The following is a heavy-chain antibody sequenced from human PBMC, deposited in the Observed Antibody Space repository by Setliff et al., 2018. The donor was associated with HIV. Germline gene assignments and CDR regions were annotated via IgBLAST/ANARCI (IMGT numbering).Heavy chain of an antibody. CDR3: VRDKSWAFDY. Sequence: GGSLRLSCAASGFTFSTSWMHWVRQVPGKELVWVSRISSDGRRRDYADSVKGRFTISRDNGKNSLYLQMNSLRAEDTAVYYCVRDKSWAFDYWGQGTLVTVSS. CDR1: GFTFSTSW. CDR2: ISSDGRRR. V-gene: IGHV3-74*01. J-gene: IGHJ4*02.